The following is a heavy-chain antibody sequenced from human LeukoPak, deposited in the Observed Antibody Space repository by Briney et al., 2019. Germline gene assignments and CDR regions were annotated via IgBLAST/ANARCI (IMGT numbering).Heavy chain of an antibody. CDR3: ARSHYGDYITGFDP. J-gene: IGHJ5*02. D-gene: IGHD4-17*01. Sequence: SVKVSCKASGGTFSSYAISWVRQAPGQGLELMGRIIPILGIADYAQKFQGRVTITADKSTSTAYVELSSLRSEDTAVYYCARSHYGDYITGFDPWGQGTLVTVSS. V-gene: IGHV1-69*04. CDR1: GGTFSSYA. CDR2: IIPILGIA.